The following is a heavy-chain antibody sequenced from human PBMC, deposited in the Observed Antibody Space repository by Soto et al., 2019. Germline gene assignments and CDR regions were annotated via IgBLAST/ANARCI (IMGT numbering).Heavy chain of an antibody. CDR3: ARSDCSGGSCYRRVFDY. J-gene: IGHJ4*02. CDR2: IYSGGST. Sequence: EVQLVESGGGLDQPGGSLRLSCAASGFTVSSNYMSWVRQAPGKGLEWVSVIYSGGSTYYADSVKGRFTISRDNSKNTLYLQMNSLRAEDTAVYYCARSDCSGGSCYRRVFDYWGQGTLVTVSS. D-gene: IGHD2-15*01. CDR1: GFTVSSNY. V-gene: IGHV3-66*01.